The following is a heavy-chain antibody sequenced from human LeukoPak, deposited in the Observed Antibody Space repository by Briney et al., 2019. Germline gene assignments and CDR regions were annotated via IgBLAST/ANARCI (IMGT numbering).Heavy chain of an antibody. V-gene: IGHV1-18*01. J-gene: IGHJ4*02. CDR2: ISAYNGNT. CDR1: GYTFTSYG. CDR3: AKTSGIVGATPYYFDY. Sequence: ASVKVSCKASGYTFTSYGISWVRQAPGQGLEWMGWISAYNGNTNYAQKLQGRVTMTTDTSTSTAYMELRSLRSDDTAVYYCAKTSGIVGATPYYFDYWGQGTLVTVSS. D-gene: IGHD1-26*01.